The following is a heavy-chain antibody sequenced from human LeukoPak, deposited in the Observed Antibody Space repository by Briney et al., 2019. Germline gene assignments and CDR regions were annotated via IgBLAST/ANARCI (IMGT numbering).Heavy chain of an antibody. CDR1: GYTFTSYY. Sequence: ASVKVSCKASGYTFTSYYMHWVRQAPGQGLEWMGLINPSGGSTSYAQKFQGRVTMTRDMSTSTVYMELSRLRSDDTAVYYCARVSGEQQLALYYYYMDVWGKGTTVTVSS. J-gene: IGHJ6*03. CDR3: ARVSGEQQLALYYYYMDV. V-gene: IGHV1-46*01. CDR2: INPSGGST. D-gene: IGHD6-13*01.